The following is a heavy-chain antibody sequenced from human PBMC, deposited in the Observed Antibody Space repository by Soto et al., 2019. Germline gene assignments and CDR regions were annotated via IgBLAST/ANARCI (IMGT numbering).Heavy chain of an antibody. CDR2: ISSNGGST. J-gene: IGHJ6*03. V-gene: IGHV3-64*01. CDR1: GFTFSSYA. Sequence: GGSLRLSCAASGFTFSSYAMHWVRQAPGKGLEYVSAISSNGGSTYYANSVKGRFTISRDNSKNTLYLQMGSLRAEDMAVYYCARDPSHYYYIDVWGKGTTVTVSS. CDR3: ARDPSHYYYIDV.